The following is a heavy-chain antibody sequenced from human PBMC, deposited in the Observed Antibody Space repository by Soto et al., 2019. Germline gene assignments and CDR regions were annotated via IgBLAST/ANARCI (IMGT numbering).Heavy chain of an antibody. J-gene: IGHJ5*02. V-gene: IGHV3-9*01. Sequence: TGGSLRLSCAASGFTFDDYAMHWVRQAPGKGLEWVSGISWNSGSIGYADSVKGRFTISRDNAKNSLYLQMNSLRAEDTALYYCAKDANYDILTGYPRFDPWGQGTLVTVSS. CDR2: ISWNSGSI. CDR3: AKDANYDILTGYPRFDP. CDR1: GFTFDDYA. D-gene: IGHD3-9*01.